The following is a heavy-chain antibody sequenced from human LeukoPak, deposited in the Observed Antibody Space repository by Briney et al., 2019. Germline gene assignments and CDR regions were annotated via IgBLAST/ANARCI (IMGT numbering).Heavy chain of an antibody. CDR3: ARDFPSRGGRIMITFGGVIDH. CDR2: INPNSGGT. V-gene: IGHV1-2*02. CDR1: GYTFTGYY. J-gene: IGHJ5*02. D-gene: IGHD3-16*01. Sequence: GASVKVSCKASGYTFTGYYMHWVRQAPGQGLEWMGWINPNSGGTNYAQKFQGRVTMTRDTSISTAYMELSGLRSDDTAVYYCARDFPSRGGRIMITFGGVIDHWGQGTLVTVSS.